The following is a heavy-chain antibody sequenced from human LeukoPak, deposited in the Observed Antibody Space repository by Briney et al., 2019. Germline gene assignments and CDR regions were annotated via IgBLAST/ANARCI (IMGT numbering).Heavy chain of an antibody. D-gene: IGHD2-2*01. CDR3: ARVKRLMPEFEF. J-gene: IGHJ4*02. Sequence: ASVKVSCKASGYTFIDYYIHWVRQAPGQGLEWMGWINPNSGATKYAQKFQGRVSMTRDTSINTAYMDLTNLRSDDTAIFYCARVKRLMPEFEFWGQGTLVTVSS. CDR2: INPNSGAT. CDR1: GYTFIDYY. V-gene: IGHV1-2*02.